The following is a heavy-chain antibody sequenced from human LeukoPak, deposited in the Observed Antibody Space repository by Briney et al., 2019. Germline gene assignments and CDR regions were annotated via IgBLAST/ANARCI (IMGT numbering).Heavy chain of an antibody. Sequence: ASVKVSCKASGYTFTSYDINWVRQATGQGLEWMGWMNPNSGNTGYAQKFQGRVTMTRNTSISTAYMELSSLRSEGTAVYYCARGLAAAVIIFDYWGQGTLVTVSS. CDR3: ARGLAAAVIIFDY. J-gene: IGHJ4*02. CDR2: MNPNSGNT. V-gene: IGHV1-8*01. CDR1: GYTFTSYD. D-gene: IGHD6-13*01.